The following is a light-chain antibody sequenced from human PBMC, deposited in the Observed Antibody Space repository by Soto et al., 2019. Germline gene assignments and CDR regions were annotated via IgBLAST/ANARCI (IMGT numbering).Light chain of an antibody. V-gene: IGKV3-15*01. CDR2: GAS. Sequence: EIVMTQSPSTVSVSPGERATLSCRASQSVSSNLAWYQQKPGQAPRLLIYGASTRATSMPTRFSGSGSGTELTPTISSLQPEEYVVYYCQQHNNWSPWTFGQGTKVEIK. CDR1: QSVSSN. J-gene: IGKJ1*01. CDR3: QQHNNWSPWT.